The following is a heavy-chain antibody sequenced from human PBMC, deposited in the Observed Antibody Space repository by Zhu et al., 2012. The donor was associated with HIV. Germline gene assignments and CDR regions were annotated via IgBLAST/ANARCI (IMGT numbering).Heavy chain of an antibody. Sequence: QVQLQESGPGLVKPSETLSLTCTVSGGSISSYYWSWIRQPPGKGLEWIGYIYYSGSTNYNPSLKSRVTISVDTSKNQFSLKLSSVTAADTAVYYCARWYSSGSLIDYWAREPWSPSPQ. V-gene: IGHV4-59*01. J-gene: IGHJ4*02. CDR3: ARWYSSGSLIDY. CDR1: GGSISSYY. D-gene: IGHD6-19*01. CDR2: IYYSGST.